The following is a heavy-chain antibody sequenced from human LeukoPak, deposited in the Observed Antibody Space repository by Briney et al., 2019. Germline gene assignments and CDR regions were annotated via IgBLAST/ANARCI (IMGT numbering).Heavy chain of an antibody. Sequence: GGSLRLSCAASGFTFSSYAMHWVRQAPGKGLEWVSAVSSDGINTYYTDSLKGRFTISRDNSENTVFLQMHSLTAEDTAVYYCAKPFGFLEWLYGGYFDSWGQGTLVTVSS. D-gene: IGHD3-3*01. J-gene: IGHJ4*02. CDR1: GFTFSSYA. CDR2: VSSDGINT. CDR3: AKPFGFLEWLYGGYFDS. V-gene: IGHV3-23*01.